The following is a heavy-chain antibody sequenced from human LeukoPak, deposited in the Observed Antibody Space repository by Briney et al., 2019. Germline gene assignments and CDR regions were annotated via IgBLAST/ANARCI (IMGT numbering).Heavy chain of an antibody. CDR3: ASGRYCSGGSCYSDY. Sequence: WASVTVSCKASGYTFTSYGISWVRQAPGQGLEWMGWISAYNGNTNYAQKLQGRVTMTTDTSTSTAYMELRSLRSDDTAVYYCASGRYCSGGSCYSDYWGQGTLVTVSS. J-gene: IGHJ4*02. CDR2: ISAYNGNT. D-gene: IGHD2-15*01. V-gene: IGHV1-18*01. CDR1: GYTFTSYG.